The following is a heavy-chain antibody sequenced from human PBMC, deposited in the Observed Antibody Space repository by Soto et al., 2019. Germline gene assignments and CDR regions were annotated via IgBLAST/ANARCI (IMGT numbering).Heavy chain of an antibody. CDR1: GGSISSYY. D-gene: IGHD3-9*01. J-gene: IGHJ5*02. CDR2: IYYSGST. CDR3: ARGADYDILTGYYPYNWFDP. V-gene: IGHV4-59*01. Sequence: PSETLSLTCTVSGGSISSYYWSWIRQPPGKGLEWIGYIYYSGSTNYNPSLKSRVTISVDTSKNQFSLKLSSVTAADTAVYYCARGADYDILTGYYPYNWFDPRGQGTLVTVS.